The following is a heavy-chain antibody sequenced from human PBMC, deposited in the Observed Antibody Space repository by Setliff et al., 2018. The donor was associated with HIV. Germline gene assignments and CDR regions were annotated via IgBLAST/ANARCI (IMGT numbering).Heavy chain of an antibody. CDR3: ATGYYYGSGKYSAFDF. CDR1: GVSTSSANHY. D-gene: IGHD3-10*01. Sequence: LSLTCTVSGVSTSSANHYWTWVRQSPEKGLEWIGFVYYNGNSYYNPSLNSRVSISLDTSQNQFSLHLLSVTDADTAIYYCATGYYYGSGKYSAFDFWGLGTLVTVSS. V-gene: IGHV4-31*03. CDR2: VYYNGNS. J-gene: IGHJ4*02.